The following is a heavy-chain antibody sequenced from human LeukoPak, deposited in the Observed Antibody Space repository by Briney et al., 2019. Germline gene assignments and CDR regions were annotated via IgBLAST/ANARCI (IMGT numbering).Heavy chain of an antibody. CDR1: GFTFNSYS. V-gene: IGHV3-30*14. CDR2: ISDDETYK. D-gene: IGHD3-10*01. CDR3: ARSLRVRGVPDYMDV. Sequence: GGSLRLSCAASGFTFNSYSMHWVRQAPGKGLEWVTAISDDETYKFYADSVKGRFTISRDNSKNTLYLQMNNLRADDTAVYYCARSLRVRGVPDYMDVWGKGTTVTVSS. J-gene: IGHJ6*03.